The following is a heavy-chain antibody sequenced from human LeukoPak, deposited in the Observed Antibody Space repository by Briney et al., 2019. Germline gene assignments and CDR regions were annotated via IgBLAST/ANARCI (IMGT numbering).Heavy chain of an antibody. J-gene: IGHJ5*02. CDR3: ASSRWGDVNWFDP. CDR2: INTNTGNP. D-gene: IGHD6-13*01. CDR1: GYTFTNYA. Sequence: VASVKVSCKASGYTFTNYAMNWVRQAPGQGLEWMGWINTNTGNPTYAQGFTGRFVFSLDTSVSTAYLQISSLKAEDTAVYYCASSRWGDVNWFDPWGQGTLVTVSS. V-gene: IGHV7-4-1*02.